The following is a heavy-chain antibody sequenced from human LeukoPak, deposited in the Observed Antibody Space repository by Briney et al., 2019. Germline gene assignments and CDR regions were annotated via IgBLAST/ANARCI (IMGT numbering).Heavy chain of an antibody. CDR3: ATHSSSYSYFDY. J-gene: IGHJ4*02. D-gene: IGHD3-22*01. CDR1: GGSISSVGYY. CDR2: IYYSGST. V-gene: IGHV4-31*03. Sequence: PSETLSLTCTVSGGSISSVGYYWSWIRQHPGKGLEWIGYIYYSGSTYYNPSLKSRVTISVDTSKNQFSLKLSSVTAADTAVYYCATHSSSYSYFDYWGQGTLVTVSS.